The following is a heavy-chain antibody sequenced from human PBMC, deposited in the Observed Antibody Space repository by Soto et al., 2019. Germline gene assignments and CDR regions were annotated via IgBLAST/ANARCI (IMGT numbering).Heavy chain of an antibody. V-gene: IGHV1-69*02. D-gene: IGHD3-10*01. CDR2: VNPILSMS. CDR1: GDTFNFYS. CDR3: AINYGSGYRAFDS. Sequence: QVQLVQSGAEVKSAGSSVKVSCKASGDTFNFYSINWVRQAPGLGLEWVGRVNPILSMSNYAQRFQGRVTMTADEATGTAYRALTSLRSEDTAIYYCAINYGSGYRAFDSWGQGALVTVSS. J-gene: IGHJ4*02.